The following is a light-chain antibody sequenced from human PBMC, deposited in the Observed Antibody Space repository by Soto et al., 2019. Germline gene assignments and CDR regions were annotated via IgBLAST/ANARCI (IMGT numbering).Light chain of an antibody. J-gene: IGLJ1*01. Sequence: VLTQPPSVSGAPGQRVTISCTGSSSNIGAGYDVHWYQQLPGTAPKLLIYGSSNRPSGVPDRFSGSKSGTSASLAITGLQAEDEADYYCQSYDSSLSGYVFGTGTKVTV. CDR2: GSS. CDR3: QSYDSSLSGYV. CDR1: SSNIGAGYD. V-gene: IGLV1-40*01.